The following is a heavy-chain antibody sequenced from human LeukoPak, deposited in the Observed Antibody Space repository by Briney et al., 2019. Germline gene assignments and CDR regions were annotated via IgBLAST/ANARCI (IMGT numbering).Heavy chain of an antibody. Sequence: PGGSLRFSCAASGFTFSSHSRTWVRQAPGKGLEWVSSISSSSSYTYYADSVKGRFTFSRDNAKNSLYLQMNSLRAEDTAVYYCARGFPYCGGDCPFDYWGHGILVTVSS. V-gene: IGHV3-21*01. CDR2: ISSSSSYT. J-gene: IGHJ4*01. CDR1: GFTFSSHS. D-gene: IGHD2-21*02. CDR3: ARGFPYCGGDCPFDY.